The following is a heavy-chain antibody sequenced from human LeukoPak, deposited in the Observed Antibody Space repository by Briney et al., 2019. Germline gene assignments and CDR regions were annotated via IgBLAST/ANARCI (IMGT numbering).Heavy chain of an antibody. Sequence: PSETLSLTCTVSGYSISDYYWGWIRQPPGKGLEWIGSIYHSGSTYYNPSLTSRVTISVDTSKNQVSLNLSSVTAADTAVYYCARWAAAGTNWFDPWGQGTLVTVSS. CDR3: ARWAAAGTNWFDP. J-gene: IGHJ5*02. D-gene: IGHD6-13*01. CDR1: GYSISDYY. CDR2: IYHSGST. V-gene: IGHV4-38-2*02.